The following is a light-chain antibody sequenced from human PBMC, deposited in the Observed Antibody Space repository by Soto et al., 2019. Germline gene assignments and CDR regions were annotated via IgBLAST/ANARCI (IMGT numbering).Light chain of an antibody. CDR2: DAS. Sequence: EMVLTQAPATLSLSPGERATLSCRASQSVSSSYLAWYQQKPGQPYRLLIYDASIRATGIPARFSGSGSGTAFTLTISSLQSEDFALYYCQQYNNWPLITFGQGTRLEI. V-gene: IGKV3-15*01. CDR3: QQYNNWPLIT. J-gene: IGKJ5*01. CDR1: QSVSSSY.